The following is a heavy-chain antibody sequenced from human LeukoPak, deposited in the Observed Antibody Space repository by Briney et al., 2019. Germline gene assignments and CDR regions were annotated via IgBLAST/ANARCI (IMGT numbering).Heavy chain of an antibody. Sequence: PGGSLRLSCAASGFTFSSYGMHWVRQAPGKGLEWVAVIWYDGSNKYYADSVKGRFTISRDNSKNTLYLQVNSLRAEDTAVYYCARDHCSSTSCYYPPGYWGQGTLVTVSS. CDR3: ARDHCSSTSCYYPPGY. CDR1: GFTFSSYG. D-gene: IGHD2-2*01. V-gene: IGHV3-33*01. CDR2: IWYDGSNK. J-gene: IGHJ4*02.